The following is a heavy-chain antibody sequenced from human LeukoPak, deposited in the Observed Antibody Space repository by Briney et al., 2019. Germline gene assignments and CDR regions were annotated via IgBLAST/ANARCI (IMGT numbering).Heavy chain of an antibody. Sequence: ASVKVSCKASGGTFNSYTISWVRQAPGQGLEWMGGIIPIFGTANYAQKFQGRVTITADESTSTAYMELSSVRSEDTAVYYCAREGMLYYYGSGANNWFDPWGQGTLVTVSS. D-gene: IGHD3-10*01. J-gene: IGHJ5*02. CDR3: AREGMLYYYGSGANNWFDP. CDR2: IIPIFGTA. CDR1: GGTFNSYT. V-gene: IGHV1-69*13.